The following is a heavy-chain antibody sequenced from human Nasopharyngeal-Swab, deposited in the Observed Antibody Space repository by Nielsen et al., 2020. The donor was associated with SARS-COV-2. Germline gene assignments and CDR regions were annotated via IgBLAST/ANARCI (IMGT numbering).Heavy chain of an antibody. CDR1: GYSFTSYW. V-gene: IGHV5-10-1*01. J-gene: IGHJ3*02. CDR2: IDPGDSYT. D-gene: IGHD6-6*01. CDR3: ARHFSIAARLWERGHDAFDI. Sequence: GESLKISCKGSGYSFTSYWISWVRQMPGKGLEWMGRIDPGDSYTNYSPSFQGHVTISADKSISTAYLQWSSLKASDTAMYYCARHFSIAARLWERGHDAFDIWGQGTMVTVSS.